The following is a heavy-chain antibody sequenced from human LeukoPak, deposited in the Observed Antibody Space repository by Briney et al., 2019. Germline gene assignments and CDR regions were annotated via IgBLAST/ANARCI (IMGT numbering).Heavy chain of an antibody. Sequence: GGSLRLSCAASGFTFNTYAMSWVRQAPGKGLEWVSAISDSGGSAYYADSVKGRFTISRDNSKNTLYLQMNSLRAEDTAVYYCANAVAGIAYWGQGTLVTVSS. CDR1: GFTFNTYA. D-gene: IGHD6-19*01. CDR3: ANAVAGIAY. J-gene: IGHJ4*02. CDR2: ISDSGGSA. V-gene: IGHV3-23*01.